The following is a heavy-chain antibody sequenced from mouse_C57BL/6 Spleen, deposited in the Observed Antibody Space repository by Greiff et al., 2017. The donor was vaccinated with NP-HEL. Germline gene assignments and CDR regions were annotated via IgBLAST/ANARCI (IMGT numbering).Heavy chain of an antibody. V-gene: IGHV1-15*01. CDR1: GYTFTDYE. Sequence: VQLQQSGAELVRPGASVTLSCKASGYTFTDYEMHWVKQTPVHGLEWIGAIDPETGGTAYNQKFKGKAILTADKSSSTAYMELRSLTSEDSAVYYCTRGGSNYGFDYWGQGTTITVSS. CDR2: IDPETGGT. J-gene: IGHJ2*01. D-gene: IGHD2-5*01. CDR3: TRGGSNYGFDY.